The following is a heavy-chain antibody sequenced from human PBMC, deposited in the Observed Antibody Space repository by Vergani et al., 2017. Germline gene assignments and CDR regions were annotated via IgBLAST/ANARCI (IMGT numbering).Heavy chain of an antibody. V-gene: IGHV1-2*02. D-gene: IGHD2-21*02. CDR1: GGTISSYA. Sequence: QVQLVQSGAEVKKPGSSVKVSCKASGGTISSYAISWVRQAPGQGLEWMGWMNPKSGGTNYAQKFQGRVTMTRDTSISTAYMELNRLRSDDTAVYYCARDAVTASSNWFDPWGQGTLVTVSS. CDR3: ARDAVTASSNWFDP. J-gene: IGHJ5*02. CDR2: MNPKSGGT.